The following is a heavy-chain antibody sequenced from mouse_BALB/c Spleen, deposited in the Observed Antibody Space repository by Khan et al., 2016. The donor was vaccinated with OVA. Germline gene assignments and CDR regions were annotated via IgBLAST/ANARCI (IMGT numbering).Heavy chain of an antibody. CDR2: ISSGGST. Sequence: EVQLVESGGGLVKPGGSLKLSCAASGFTFSSYAMSWVRQTPEKRLEWVASISSGGSTYYPDSVKGRLTTSRDNARNILYLQMSSLRYEDKAMYYCARQLWLRLYWYFDVWGAGTTVTVSS. J-gene: IGHJ1*01. CDR3: ARQLWLRLYWYFDV. D-gene: IGHD2-2*01. CDR1: GFTFSSYA. V-gene: IGHV5-6-5*01.